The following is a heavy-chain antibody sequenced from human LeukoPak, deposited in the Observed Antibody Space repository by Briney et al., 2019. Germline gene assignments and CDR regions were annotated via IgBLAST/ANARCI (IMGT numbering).Heavy chain of an antibody. CDR1: GGSISSYY. Sequence: SETLSLTCTVSGGSISSYYWSWIRQRPGEGLEWIGYIFYSGSTYYNPYLKSRVTISVDTSKNQFSLKLSSVTAADAAVYYCARQRRYCSSTSCYFRYYGLDVWGQGTMVTVSS. D-gene: IGHD2-2*01. J-gene: IGHJ6*02. CDR2: IFYSGST. CDR3: ARQRRYCSSTSCYFRYYGLDV. V-gene: IGHV4-59*06.